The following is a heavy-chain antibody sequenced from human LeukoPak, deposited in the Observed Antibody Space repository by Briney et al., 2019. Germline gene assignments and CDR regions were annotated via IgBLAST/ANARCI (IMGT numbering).Heavy chain of an antibody. V-gene: IGHV4-31*03. Sequence: SQTLSLTCTFSGGSISSDDYNWRWIRQHPGEGLEWIGYIYYSGSTSYNPSLKSRVTMFLDTSTNQFSLRLSSVTAADTAVYYCARGVPYYYYMDVWGKGTTVVVSS. CDR3: ARGVPYYYYMDV. J-gene: IGHJ6*03. CDR1: GGSISSDDYN. CDR2: IYYSGST.